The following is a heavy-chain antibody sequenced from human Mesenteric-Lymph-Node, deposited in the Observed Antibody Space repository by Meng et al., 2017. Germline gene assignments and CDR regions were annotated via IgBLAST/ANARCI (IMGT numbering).Heavy chain of an antibody. D-gene: IGHD3-22*01. Sequence: QVRLVQTGAAVKKTGASLKVACKASGHTFSNYGISWVRQAPGQGLEWMGWISAYNGNTNYAQKLQGRVTMTTDTSMSTAYMELRSLRSDDTAVYYCARVSDDYDRTGYYNFDYWGQGTLVTVSS. J-gene: IGHJ4*02. CDR2: ISAYNGNT. CDR1: GHTFSNYG. CDR3: ARVSDDYDRTGYYNFDY. V-gene: IGHV1-18*01.